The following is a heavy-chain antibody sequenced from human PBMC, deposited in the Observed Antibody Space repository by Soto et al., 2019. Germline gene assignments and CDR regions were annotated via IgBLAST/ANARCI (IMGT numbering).Heavy chain of an antibody. CDR3: ARRANYVFANAFDI. Sequence: QLQLQESGPGLVKPSETLSLTCTVSGGSISSSSYYWGWIRQPPGKGLEWIGSIYYSGSTYYNPSLKSRVTISVYTSKNQFSLKLSSVTAADTAVYYCARRANYVFANAFDIWGQGTMVTVSS. V-gene: IGHV4-39*01. J-gene: IGHJ3*02. CDR2: IYYSGST. CDR1: GGSISSSSYY. D-gene: IGHD1-7*01.